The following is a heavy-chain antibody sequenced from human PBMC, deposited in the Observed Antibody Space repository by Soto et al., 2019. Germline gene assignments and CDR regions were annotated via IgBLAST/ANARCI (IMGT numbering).Heavy chain of an antibody. CDR1: GFTFSSYS. V-gene: IGHV3-21*01. Sequence: GGSLRLSCAASGFTFSSYSMNWVRQAPGKGLEWVSSISSSSSYIYYADSVKCRFTISRDNAKNSLYLQMNSLRAEDTAVYYCARDKSGSYLFVYWGQGTLVTVSS. D-gene: IGHD1-26*01. CDR2: ISSSSSYI. CDR3: ARDKSGSYLFVY. J-gene: IGHJ4*02.